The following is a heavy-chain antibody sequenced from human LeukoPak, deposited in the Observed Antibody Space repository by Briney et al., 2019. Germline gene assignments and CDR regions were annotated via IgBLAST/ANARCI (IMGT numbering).Heavy chain of an antibody. CDR1: GGSISSYY. Sequence: SETLSLTCTVSGGSISSYYWSWIRRPPGKGLEWIGYIYYSGSTNYNPSLKSRATISVDTSKNQFSLKLSSVTAADTAVYYCARDGALRFLEWSNYYYYGMDVWGQGTTVTVSS. J-gene: IGHJ6*02. D-gene: IGHD3-3*01. CDR2: IYYSGST. CDR3: ARDGALRFLEWSNYYYYGMDV. V-gene: IGHV4-59*01.